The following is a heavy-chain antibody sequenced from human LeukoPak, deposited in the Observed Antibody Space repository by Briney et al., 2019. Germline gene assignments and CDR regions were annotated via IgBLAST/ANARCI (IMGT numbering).Heavy chain of an antibody. Sequence: SETLSLTCTVSGGSISSYYWSWIRQPAGKGLEWIGRIYTSGSTNYNPSLKSRVTMSVDTSKNQFSLKLSSVTAADTAVYYCAREKRTYYYDSSGYYYEDDYWGQGTLVTVSS. V-gene: IGHV4-4*07. CDR3: AREKRTYYYDSSGYYYEDDY. J-gene: IGHJ4*02. D-gene: IGHD3-22*01. CDR1: GGSISSYY. CDR2: IYTSGST.